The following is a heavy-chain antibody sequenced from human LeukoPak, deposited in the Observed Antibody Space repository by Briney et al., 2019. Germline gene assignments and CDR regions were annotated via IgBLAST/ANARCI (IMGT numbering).Heavy chain of an antibody. J-gene: IGHJ5*02. CDR3: ARLTTPAVDGDWFDL. Sequence: GESLKISCKGSGYSFTLYWIGWVRQMPGKGLDWMGIIYPGDSETRYGPSFQGQVTISADKSSRTAYLQWSSLKASDTAIYYCARLTTPAVDGDWFDLWGQGTLVTVSS. CDR1: GYSFTLYW. V-gene: IGHV5-51*01. CDR2: IYPGDSET. D-gene: IGHD2-2*01.